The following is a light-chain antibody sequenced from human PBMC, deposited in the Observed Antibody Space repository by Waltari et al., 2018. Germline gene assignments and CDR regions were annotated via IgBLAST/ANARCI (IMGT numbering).Light chain of an antibody. CDR2: STD. CDR1: SSTLGINA. Sequence: QPVLTQPPSASGTPGQRVTVSCSGSSSTLGINAVNFYQQFPGTAPRLLIYSTDQRPSGVPDRFSGSKSGTSASLVISGLHSEDEADYYCAAWDDSLNGYVLGTGTKVTVL. V-gene: IGLV1-44*01. CDR3: AAWDDSLNGYV. J-gene: IGLJ1*01.